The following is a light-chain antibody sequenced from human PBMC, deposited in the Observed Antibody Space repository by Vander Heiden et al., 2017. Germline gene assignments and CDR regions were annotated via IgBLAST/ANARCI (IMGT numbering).Light chain of an antibody. V-gene: IGLV2-11*01. J-gene: IGLJ2*01. Sequence: QSALTQPRPVSGSPGQSVTISCSGPSSDVVGYNHVSWYQQLPGKAPKLIIYDVSKRPSGVPDRFSGSKSGNTASLTISGLQAEDEADYYCCSYAGRSFVFGGGTKLTVL. CDR1: SSDVVGYNH. CDR3: CSYAGRSFV. CDR2: DVS.